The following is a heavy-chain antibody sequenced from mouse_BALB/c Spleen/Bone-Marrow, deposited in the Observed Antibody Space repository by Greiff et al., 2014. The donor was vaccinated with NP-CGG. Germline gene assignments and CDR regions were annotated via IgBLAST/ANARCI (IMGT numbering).Heavy chain of an antibody. J-gene: IGHJ2*01. CDR3: ARSGFDY. V-gene: IGHV1S130*01. CDR2: IHPNSGNT. D-gene: IGHD4-1*01. CDR1: GYTFTSSW. Sequence: QVQLKESGSVLVRPGASVKLSCKASGYTFTSSWMHWAKQRPGQGLEWIGEIHPNSGNTNYNEKFKGKATLTVDTSSSTAYVDLSSLTSEDSAVCYCARSGFDYWGQGTTLTVSS.